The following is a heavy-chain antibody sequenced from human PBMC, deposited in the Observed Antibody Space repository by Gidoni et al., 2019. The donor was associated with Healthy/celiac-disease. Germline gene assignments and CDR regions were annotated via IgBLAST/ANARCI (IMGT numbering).Heavy chain of an antibody. CDR2: IYYSGST. J-gene: IGHJ4*02. Sequence: QLQLQESGPGLVKPSETLSLTCTVSGGSISSSSYYWGWIRQPPGKGLEWIGSIYYSGSTYYNPSLKSRVTRSVDTSKNQFSLKLSSVTAADTAVYYCARLPGGYCTNGVCRSYYFDYWGQGTLVTVSS. CDR3: ARLPGGYCTNGVCRSYYFDY. D-gene: IGHD2-8*01. CDR1: GGSISSSSYY. V-gene: IGHV4-39*01.